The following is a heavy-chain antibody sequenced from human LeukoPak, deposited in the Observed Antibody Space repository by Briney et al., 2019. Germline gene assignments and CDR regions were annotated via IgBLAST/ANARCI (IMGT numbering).Heavy chain of an antibody. CDR2: ISSSSSTI. D-gene: IGHD1-1*01. J-gene: IGHJ4*02. CDR3: ARVGFLAGTTFPEDDY. V-gene: IGHV3-48*01. CDR1: GFTFSSSW. Sequence: GGSLRLSCAVSGFTFSSSWMHWVRQAPGKGLEWVSYISSSSSTIYYADSVKGRFTISRDNAKNSLYLQMNSLRAEDTAVYYCARVGFLAGTTFPEDDYWGQGTLVTVSS.